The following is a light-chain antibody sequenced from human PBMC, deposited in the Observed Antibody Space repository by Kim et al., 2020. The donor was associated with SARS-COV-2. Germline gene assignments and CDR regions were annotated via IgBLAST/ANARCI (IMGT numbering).Light chain of an antibody. J-gene: IGKJ4*01. CDR3: QQSSSFPLT. V-gene: IGKV1D-12*01. CDR1: QDISRW. CDR2: IKS. Sequence: ASVGDRVTITCRASQDISRWLAWYQQKPGKAPLLLISIKSSLQSGVPSRFSGSGSGTDFTLTISSLQPEDFATYYCQQSSSFPLTFGGGTKVDIK.